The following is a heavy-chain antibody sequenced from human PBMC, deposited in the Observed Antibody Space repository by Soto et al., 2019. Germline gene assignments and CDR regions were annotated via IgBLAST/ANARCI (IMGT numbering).Heavy chain of an antibody. CDR1: GFTFSSYA. CDR2: ISGGTSST. D-gene: IGHD6-13*01. Sequence: EVQLLESGGGLVQPGGSLRLSCAASGFTFSSYAMSWVRQAPGKGLEWVSAISGGTSSTYYADSVKGRFTISRDNSKDTLDLEMNSLRAEDTGVYYCAKERWAAAGTPTLDYWGQGTLVTVSS. J-gene: IGHJ4*02. V-gene: IGHV3-23*01. CDR3: AKERWAAAGTPTLDY.